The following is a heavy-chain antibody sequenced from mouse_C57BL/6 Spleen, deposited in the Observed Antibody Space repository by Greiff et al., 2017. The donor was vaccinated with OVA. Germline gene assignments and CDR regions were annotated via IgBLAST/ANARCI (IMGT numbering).Heavy chain of an antibody. V-gene: IGHV1-85*01. Sequence: QVQLKESGPELVKPGASVKLSCKASGYTFTSYDINWVKQRPGQGLEWIGWIYPRDGSTKYNEKFKGKATLTVDTSSSTAYMELHSLTSEDSAVYFCAELTGFAYWGQGTLVTVSA. CDR3: AELTGFAY. CDR2: IYPRDGST. J-gene: IGHJ3*01. D-gene: IGHD1-1*01. CDR1: GYTFTSYD.